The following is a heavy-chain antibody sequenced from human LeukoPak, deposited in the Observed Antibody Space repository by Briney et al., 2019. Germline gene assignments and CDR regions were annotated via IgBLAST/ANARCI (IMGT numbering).Heavy chain of an antibody. Sequence: GVSVKVSCKASGYTFTSYGISWVRLAPGQGLEWMGWISAYNGNTNYAQMFQGRVIMTTDTSTNTAYMELRSLRADDTAMYYCARDPSYDSSGYPNWFDPWGQGTLVTVSS. J-gene: IGHJ5*02. CDR2: ISAYNGNT. CDR1: GYTFTSYG. V-gene: IGHV1-18*01. D-gene: IGHD3-22*01. CDR3: ARDPSYDSSGYPNWFDP.